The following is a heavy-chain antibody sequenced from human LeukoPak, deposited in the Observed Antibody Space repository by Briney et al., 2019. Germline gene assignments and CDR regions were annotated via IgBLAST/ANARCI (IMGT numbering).Heavy chain of an antibody. CDR2: IYYSGST. CDR3: ARVPAARLLAGYFDY. D-gene: IGHD6-6*01. J-gene: IGHJ4*02. Sequence: SETLSLTCTVSSGSISSSSYYWGWIRQPPGKGLEWIGSIYYSGSTYYNPSLKSRVTISVDTSKNQFSLKLSSVTAADTAVYYCARVPAARLLAGYFDYWGQGTLVTVSS. CDR1: SGSISSSSYY. V-gene: IGHV4-39*07.